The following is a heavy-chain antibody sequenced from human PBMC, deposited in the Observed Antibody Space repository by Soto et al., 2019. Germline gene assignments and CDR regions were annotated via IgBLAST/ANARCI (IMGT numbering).Heavy chain of an antibody. CDR1: GGSISSYY. CDR2: IYYSGST. CDR3: ARYWNYPNWFDP. Sequence: PSETLSLTCTVSGGSISSYYWSWIRQPPGKGLEWIGYIYYSGSTNYNPSLKSRVTISVDTSKNQFSLKLSSVAAADTAVYYCARYWNYPNWFDPWGQGTLVTVYS. V-gene: IGHV4-59*01. D-gene: IGHD1-7*01. J-gene: IGHJ5*02.